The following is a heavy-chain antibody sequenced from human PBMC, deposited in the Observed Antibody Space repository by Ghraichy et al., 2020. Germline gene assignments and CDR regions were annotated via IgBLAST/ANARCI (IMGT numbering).Heavy chain of an antibody. CDR2: ISSLSGNT. Sequence: GGSLRLSCAASGFTFNTCAMTWVRQAPGKGLEWVSSISSLSGNTYYAGSVKGRFTISRDNSKDTLYLQIFNLRAEDTAVYYCAKGGRDASGFANWGQGTLVTVSS. CDR3: AKGGRDASGFAN. CDR1: GFTFNTCA. V-gene: IGHV3-23*01. D-gene: IGHD2-15*01. J-gene: IGHJ4*02.